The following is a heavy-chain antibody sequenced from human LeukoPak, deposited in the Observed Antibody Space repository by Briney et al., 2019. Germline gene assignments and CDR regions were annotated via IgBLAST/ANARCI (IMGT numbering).Heavy chain of an antibody. J-gene: IGHJ6*02. Sequence: TGGSLRLSCAASGFTFSSYGMHWVRQAPGKGLEWVAVISYDGSNKYYADSVKGRFTISRDNSKNTLYLQMNSLRAEDTAVYYCARASSGHVYYYYGMDVWGQGTTVTVSS. D-gene: IGHD6-19*01. CDR3: ARASSGHVYYYYGMDV. V-gene: IGHV3-30*03. CDR1: GFTFSSYG. CDR2: ISYDGSNK.